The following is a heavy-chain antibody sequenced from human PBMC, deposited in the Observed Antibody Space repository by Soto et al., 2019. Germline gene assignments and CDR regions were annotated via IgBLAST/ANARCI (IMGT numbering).Heavy chain of an antibody. V-gene: IGHV4-31*03. D-gene: IGHD5-18*01. CDR3: ASDGYTYGSI. J-gene: IGHJ4*01. CDR1: GGSISSGDYC. Sequence: QVQLQESGPGLVTPSQTLSLTCTVSGGSISSGDYCWSWIRQHPGKGLEWIGCIYYGGSTYDNPSLKSRILMSLDRSKSQFSLKLGSMTAADTAVYYCASDGYTYGSIWGQGTLVIVSS. CDR2: IYYGGST.